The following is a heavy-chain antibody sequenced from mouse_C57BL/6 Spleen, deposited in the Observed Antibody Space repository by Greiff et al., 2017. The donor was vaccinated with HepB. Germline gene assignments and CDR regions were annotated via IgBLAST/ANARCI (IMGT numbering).Heavy chain of an antibody. CDR3: ARSYDYDKDYAMDY. V-gene: IGHV1-26*01. J-gene: IGHJ4*01. CDR1: GYTFTDYY. D-gene: IGHD2-4*01. CDR2: INPNNGGT. Sequence: VQLQQSGPELVKPGASVKISCKASGYTFTDYYMNWVKQSHGKSLEWIGDINPNNGGTSYNQKFKGKATLTVDKSSSTAYMELRSLTSEDSAVYYCARSYDYDKDYAMDYWGQGTSVTVSS.